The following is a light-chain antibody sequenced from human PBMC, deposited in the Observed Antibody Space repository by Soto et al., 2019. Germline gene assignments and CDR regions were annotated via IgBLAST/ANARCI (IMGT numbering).Light chain of an antibody. CDR1: QSVSSSY. CDR3: QQYCSSPWT. V-gene: IGKV3-20*01. CDR2: GAS. J-gene: IGKJ1*01. Sequence: EIVLTQSPGTLSLSPGERATLSCRASQSVSSSYLAWYQQKPGQAPRLLIYGASSRATGIPDRFSGSGSGTDFTITISRLEHEDFALYYCQQYCSSPWTFGQGTKVEIK.